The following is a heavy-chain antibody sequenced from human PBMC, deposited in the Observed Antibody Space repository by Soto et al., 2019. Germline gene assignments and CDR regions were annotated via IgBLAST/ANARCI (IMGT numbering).Heavy chain of an antibody. CDR1: GYTFTSYG. J-gene: IGHJ4*02. CDR3: ARERGRYCSGGSCYPPYYFDY. Sequence: VQLVQSGAEVKKPGASVKVSCKASGYTFTSYGISWVRQAPGQGLEWMGWISAYNGNTNYAQKLQGRVTMTTDTSTSTAYMELRSLRSDDTAVYYCARERGRYCSGGSCYPPYYFDYWGQGTLVTVSS. V-gene: IGHV1-18*01. CDR2: ISAYNGNT. D-gene: IGHD2-15*01.